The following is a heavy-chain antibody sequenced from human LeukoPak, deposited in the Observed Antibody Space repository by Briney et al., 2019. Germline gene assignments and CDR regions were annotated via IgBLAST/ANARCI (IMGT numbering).Heavy chain of an antibody. V-gene: IGHV4-61*02. J-gene: IGHJ4*02. CDR2: IYTSGST. CDR3: ARAGIAAAGTPLGY. CDR1: GGSISSGSYY. Sequence: SQTLSLTCTVSGGSISSGSYYWSWIRQPAGKGLEWIGRIYTSGSTNYNPSLKSRVTISVDTSKNQFSLKLSSVTAADTAVYYCARAGIAAAGTPLGYWGQGTLVTVSS. D-gene: IGHD6-13*01.